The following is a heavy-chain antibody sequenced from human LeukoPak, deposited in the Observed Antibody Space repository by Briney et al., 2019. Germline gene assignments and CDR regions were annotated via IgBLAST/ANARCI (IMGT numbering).Heavy chain of an antibody. D-gene: IGHD6-13*01. CDR1: VGTFSIYA. CDR3: ARADPRAAGNDYYYSYMDV. V-gene: IGHV1-69*04. CDR2: IIPILGIA. Sequence: GASVKVSCKASVGTFSIYAISWVRQAPGQGLEWMGRIIPILGIANYAQKFQGRVTITADKSTSTAYMELSSLRSEDTAVYYCARADPRAAGNDYYYSYMDVWGKGTTVTVSS. J-gene: IGHJ6*03.